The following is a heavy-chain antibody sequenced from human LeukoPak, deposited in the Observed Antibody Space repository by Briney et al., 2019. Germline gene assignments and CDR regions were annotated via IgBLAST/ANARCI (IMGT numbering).Heavy chain of an antibody. V-gene: IGHV4-59*01. Sequence: SETLSLTCTVSGGSISSYYWSWIRQPPGKGLEWIGYIYYSGSTNYNPSLKSRVTISVDTSKNQFSLKLSSVTAADTAVYYCAREFKSGWYGDYFDYWGQGTLVTVSS. J-gene: IGHJ4*02. CDR2: IYYSGST. CDR3: AREFKSGWYGDYFDY. CDR1: GGSISSYY. D-gene: IGHD6-19*01.